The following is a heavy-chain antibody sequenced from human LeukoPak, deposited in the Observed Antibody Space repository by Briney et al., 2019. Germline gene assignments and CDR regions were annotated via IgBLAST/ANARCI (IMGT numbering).Heavy chain of an antibody. Sequence: GGSLRLSCAASGFTFSSYSMNWVRQAPGKGLEWVSSISSSSSYIYYADSVKGRFTISRDNAKNSLYLQMNSLRAEDTAVYYCARGRDSGGGGFDYWGQGTLVTVSS. CDR2: ISSSSSYI. CDR1: GFTFSSYS. D-gene: IGHD6-19*01. V-gene: IGHV3-21*01. J-gene: IGHJ4*02. CDR3: ARGRDSGGGGFDY.